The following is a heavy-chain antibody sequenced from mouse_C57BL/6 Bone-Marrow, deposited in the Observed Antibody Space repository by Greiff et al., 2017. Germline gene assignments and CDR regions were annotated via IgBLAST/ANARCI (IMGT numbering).Heavy chain of an antibody. D-gene: IGHD1-1*01. Sequence: VQLQQSGPGLVQPSQSLSITCTVSGFSLTSYGVHWVRQSPGKGLEWLGVIWRGGSTDYNAAFMSRLSITKDNSKRQVFFKMNSLQADDTAIYYCAKDYYGSSYWYFDVWGTGTTVTVSS. V-gene: IGHV2-5*01. J-gene: IGHJ1*03. CDR3: AKDYYGSSYWYFDV. CDR1: GFSLTSYG. CDR2: IWRGGST.